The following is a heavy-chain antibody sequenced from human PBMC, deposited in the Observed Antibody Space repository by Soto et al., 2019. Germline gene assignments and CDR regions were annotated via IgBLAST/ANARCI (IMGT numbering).Heavy chain of an antibody. CDR2: ISSSGDST. CDR3: AKDGGRGTYPEY. J-gene: IGHJ4*02. Sequence: EVQLLESGGGLVQPGGSLRLSCAASGFSFSSYAMNWVRQAPGTGLEWVSVISSSGDSTYYADSVKGRFTISRDNSKNTLYLQMNSLRAEDTALYYCAKDGGRGTYPEYWGQGALVTVSS. D-gene: IGHD2-15*01. V-gene: IGHV3-23*01. CDR1: GFSFSSYA.